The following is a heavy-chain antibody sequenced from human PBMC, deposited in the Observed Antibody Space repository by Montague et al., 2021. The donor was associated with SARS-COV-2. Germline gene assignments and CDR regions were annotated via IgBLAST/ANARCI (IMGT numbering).Heavy chain of an antibody. D-gene: IGHD2-15*01. CDR1: GGSISSYY. J-gene: IGHJ3*02. Sequence: ETLSLTCTVSGGSISSYYWNWIRQSAGKGLEWIGRIYTSGSTNYDPSLKSRVAMSVDASRNQFFLNLSSVTAADTAVYYFARGVPGGYCTGGSCKEGAFDIWGQGTMVTVSS. CDR3: ARGVPGGYCTGGSCKEGAFDI. CDR2: IYTSGST. V-gene: IGHV4-4*07.